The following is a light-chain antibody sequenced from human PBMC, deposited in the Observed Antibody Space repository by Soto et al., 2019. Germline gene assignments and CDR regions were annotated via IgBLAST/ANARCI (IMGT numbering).Light chain of an antibody. J-gene: IGKJ4*01. CDR2: GAS. V-gene: IGKV3-20*01. CDR1: QSVTSSY. CDR3: QQYGNSPLT. Sequence: EIVLTQSPGTLSLSPGERATLSCRASQSVTSSYLAWYQQKPGQAPRLLIYGASSRATGIPDRFSGSGSGTVFTLTISRLEPEDFAVYYCQQYGNSPLTFGGGTKVEIK.